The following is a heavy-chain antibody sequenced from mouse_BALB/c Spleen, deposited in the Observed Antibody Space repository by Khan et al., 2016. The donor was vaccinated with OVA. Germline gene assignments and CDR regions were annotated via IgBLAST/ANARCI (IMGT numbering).Heavy chain of an antibody. V-gene: IGHV3-2*02. CDR3: ARICGGDFDY. Sequence: EVQLQESGPGLVKPSQSLSLTCIVTGYSITSDYAWNWIRQFPGNKLEWLGFISYSGNTNYNPSLKSRISITRDTSKNQFFLQLNSVTTEDTATYYCARICGGDFDYWGQGTTLTVSS. CDR2: ISYSGNT. J-gene: IGHJ2*01. CDR1: GYSITSDYA.